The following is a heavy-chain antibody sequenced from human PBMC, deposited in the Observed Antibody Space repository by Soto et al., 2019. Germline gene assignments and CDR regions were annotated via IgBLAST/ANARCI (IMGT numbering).Heavy chain of an antibody. V-gene: IGHV3-23*01. CDR3: AKDSIAAAHAPPYYFDY. CDR1: GFTFSSYA. CDR2: ISGSGGST. Sequence: PGGSLRLSCAASGFTFSSYAMSWVRQAPGKGLEWVSAISGSGGSTYYADSVKGRFTISRDNSKNTLYLQMNSLRAEDTAVYYCAKDSIAAAHAPPYYFDYWGQGTLVTVSS. J-gene: IGHJ4*02. D-gene: IGHD6-13*01.